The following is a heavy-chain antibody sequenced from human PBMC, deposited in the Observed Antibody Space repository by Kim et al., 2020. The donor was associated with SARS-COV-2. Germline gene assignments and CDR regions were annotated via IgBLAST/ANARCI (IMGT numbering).Heavy chain of an antibody. CDR2: IYYSGST. CDR1: GGSISSSSYY. V-gene: IGHV4-39*01. CDR3: ARHGIGSSWYTLWFDP. Sequence: SETLSLTCTVSGGSISSSSYYWGWIRQPPGKGLEWIGSIYYSGSTYYNPSLKSRVTISVDTSKNQFSLKLSSVTAADTAVYYCARHGIGSSWYTLWFDPWGQGTLVTVSS. D-gene: IGHD6-13*01. J-gene: IGHJ5*02.